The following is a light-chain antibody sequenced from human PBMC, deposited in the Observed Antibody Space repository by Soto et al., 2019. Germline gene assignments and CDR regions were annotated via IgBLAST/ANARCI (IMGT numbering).Light chain of an antibody. J-gene: IGLJ3*02. CDR3: AAWDDSLSGPV. V-gene: IGLV1-47*01. CDR1: SSNIGSNY. CDR2: RNN. Sequence: QSVLTQPPSASGTPGQRVTISCSGSSSNIGSNYVYWYQQLPGTAPKLLIYRNNQRPSGVPDRFSGSKSGPSASLAVSGLRSEDEAYYHCAAWDDSLSGPVFGGGTKLTVL.